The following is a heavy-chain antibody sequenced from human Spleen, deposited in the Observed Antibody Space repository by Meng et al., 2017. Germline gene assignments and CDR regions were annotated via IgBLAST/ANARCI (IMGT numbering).Heavy chain of an antibody. D-gene: IGHD3-10*01. CDR1: GFTFSRYP. CDR3: ARDALRESVLLWFGELDY. J-gene: IGHJ4*02. V-gene: IGHV3-30*04. Sequence: QVQLVESGGGVAQPGWPVGRSFAASGFTFSRYPMYWVRQAPGKGLEWLAVISHDGSNKYHADSVKGRFTISRDNSKTSLYLQMNSLRAEDTAVYYCARDALRESVLLWFGELDYWGQGTLVTVSS. CDR2: ISHDGSNK.